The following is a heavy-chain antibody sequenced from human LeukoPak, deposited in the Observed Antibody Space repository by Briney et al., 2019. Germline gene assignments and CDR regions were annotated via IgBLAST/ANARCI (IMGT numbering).Heavy chain of an antibody. CDR2: ISTSSIYM. Sequence: PGGSLRLSCAASGFKFSSYSMNWVRQAPGKGLEWVSSISTSSIYMYYAESVKGRFTISRDNAKNSLYLQMNSLRAEDTAVYYCARSGNTGRNWYFDLWGRGTLVTVSS. V-gene: IGHV3-21*01. CDR3: ARSGNTGRNWYFDL. D-gene: IGHD3-10*01. CDR1: GFKFSSYS. J-gene: IGHJ2*01.